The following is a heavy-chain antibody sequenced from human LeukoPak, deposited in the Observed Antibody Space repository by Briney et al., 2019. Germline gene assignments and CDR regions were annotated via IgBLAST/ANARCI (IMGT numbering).Heavy chain of an antibody. J-gene: IGHJ6*03. CDR2: IYSGGST. Sequence: GGSLRLSCAASGFTFSTYEMNWVRQAPGKGLEWVSVIYSGGSTYYADSVKGRFTISRDNSKNTLYLQMNSLRAEDTAVYYCARERGYYDSSGYHYYYYYVDVWGKGTTVTISS. CDR1: GFTFSTYE. CDR3: ARERGYYDSSGYHYYYYYVDV. V-gene: IGHV3-53*01. D-gene: IGHD3-22*01.